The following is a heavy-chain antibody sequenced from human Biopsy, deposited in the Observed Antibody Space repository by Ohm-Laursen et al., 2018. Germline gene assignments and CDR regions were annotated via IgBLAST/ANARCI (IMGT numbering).Heavy chain of an antibody. CDR2: LRYDGTNK. CDR1: GFSFSSYG. D-gene: IGHD1-1*01. CDR3: ARPTNARAGGAPFDI. Sequence: SLRLSCAASGFSFSSYGMHWVRQAPGKGLEWVAVLRYDGTNKYYADSVKGRFTISRDNSKNTLYLQMNSLRAEDTAIYYCARPTNARAGGAPFDIWGQGTMVTVSS. V-gene: IGHV3-33*01. J-gene: IGHJ3*02.